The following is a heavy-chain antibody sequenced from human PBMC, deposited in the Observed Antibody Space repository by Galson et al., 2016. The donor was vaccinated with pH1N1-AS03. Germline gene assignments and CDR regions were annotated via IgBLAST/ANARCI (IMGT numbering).Heavy chain of an antibody. J-gene: IGHJ4*02. D-gene: IGHD4-23*01. CDR2: IYWDDDK. V-gene: IGHV2-5*02. Sequence: PALVKPPQTLTLTCTLSGFPHRASGVAVAWIRQPPGKALEWLALIYWDDDKRYSPSLRDKLTITKDSSTNQVVLTMTNMDPVDTATYYCAHRHGGNSHYFGYWGPGTLVTVSS. CDR1: GFPHRASGVA. CDR3: AHRHGGNSHYFGY.